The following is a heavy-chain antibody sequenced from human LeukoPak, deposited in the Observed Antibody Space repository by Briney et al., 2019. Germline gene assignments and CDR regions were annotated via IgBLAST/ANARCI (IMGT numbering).Heavy chain of an antibody. CDR3: ARVRITGTGRVWFDP. CDR2: IYYSGST. J-gene: IGHJ5*02. Sequence: SETLSLTCTVSGDSISSYYWSWIRQPPGKGLEWIGYIYYSGSTNYNPSLKSRVSISVVTSTNQVSLKLSSVTVADTAVYYCARVRITGTGRVWFDPWGQGTLVTVSS. CDR1: GDSISSYY. V-gene: IGHV4-59*01. D-gene: IGHD1-7*01.